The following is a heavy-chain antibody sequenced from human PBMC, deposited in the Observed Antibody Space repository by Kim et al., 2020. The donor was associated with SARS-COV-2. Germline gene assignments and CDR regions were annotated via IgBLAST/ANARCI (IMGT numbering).Heavy chain of an antibody. Sequence: GGSLRLSCAASGFTFSSYSMNWVRQAPGKGLEWVSSISPSSTYIYYADSVKGRFTISRDNAKNSLYLQMNSLRAEDTAVYFCARAGDCSGGACDFFDSRGQGTLVTVSS. V-gene: IGHV3-21*04. CDR2: ISPSSTYI. CDR3: ARAGDCSGGACDFFDS. J-gene: IGHJ4*02. CDR1: GFTFSSYS. D-gene: IGHD2-15*01.